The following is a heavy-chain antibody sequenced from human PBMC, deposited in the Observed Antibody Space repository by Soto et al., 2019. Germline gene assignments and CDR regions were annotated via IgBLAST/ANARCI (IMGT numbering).Heavy chain of an antibody. CDR3: AKGGYDYYHAMDV. V-gene: IGHV3-23*01. CDR2: TRGSGGSP. J-gene: IGHJ6*02. CDR1: GFMFANYA. Sequence: GSLRLSCAGSGFMFANYAISWVRQAPGKGLEWVSGTRGSGGSPYFADSVKGRFTMSRDNSKNTLFLEMNSLRAEDTAVYYCAKGGYDYYHAMDVWGQGTTVTVSS.